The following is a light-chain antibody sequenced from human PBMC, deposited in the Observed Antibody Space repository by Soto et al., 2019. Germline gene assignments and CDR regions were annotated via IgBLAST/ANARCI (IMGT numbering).Light chain of an antibody. J-gene: IGLJ1*01. CDR3: SSFTNTITRYA. Sequence: QSVLTQSPSASGSPGQSVTISCTGTSSDVGGHNYVSWYQHHPGKAPKLIIYEVSYRPSGVSNRFSGSKSGDTASLTISGLRAEDEADYYCSSFTNTITRYAFGTGTKVTVL. V-gene: IGLV2-14*01. CDR1: SSDVGGHNY. CDR2: EVS.